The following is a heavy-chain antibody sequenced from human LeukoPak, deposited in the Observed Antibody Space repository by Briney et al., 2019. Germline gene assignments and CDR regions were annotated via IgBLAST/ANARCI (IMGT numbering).Heavy chain of an antibody. D-gene: IGHD3-16*01. J-gene: IGHJ5*02. CDR3: AKDGSYDYVWGEGFGP. Sequence: GGSLRLSCAASGFTFSSYAMSWVRQAPGKGLEWVSAISGSGGSTYYADSVKGRFTISRDNSKNTLYLQMNSLRAEGTAVYYCAKDGSYDYVWGEGFGPWGQRTLVTVSS. V-gene: IGHV3-23*01. CDR1: GFTFSSYA. CDR2: ISGSGGST.